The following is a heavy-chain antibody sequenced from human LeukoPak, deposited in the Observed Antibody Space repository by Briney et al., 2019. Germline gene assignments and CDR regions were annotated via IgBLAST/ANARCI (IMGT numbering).Heavy chain of an antibody. CDR2: INPDSGGT. J-gene: IGHJ4*02. CDR1: GYIFTGYY. V-gene: IGHV1-2*02. CDR3: ARRYGDYYFDY. D-gene: IGHD4-17*01. Sequence: GASVKVSCKASGYIFTGYYMHWVRQAPGQGLEWVGWINPDSGGTNYAQNFQGRVTMSRDTSISTAYMELSRLRSDDTAVYYCARRYGDYYFDYWGQGTLVTVSS.